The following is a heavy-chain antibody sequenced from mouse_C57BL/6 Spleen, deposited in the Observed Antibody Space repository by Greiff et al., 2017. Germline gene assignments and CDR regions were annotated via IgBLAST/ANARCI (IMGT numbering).Heavy chain of an antibody. CDR2: ISSGSSTI. V-gene: IGHV5-17*01. D-gene: IGHD1-1*01. J-gene: IGHJ4*01. Sequence: EVKLMESGGGLVKPGGSLKLSCAASGFTFSDYGMHWVRQAPEKGLEWVAYISSGSSTIYYADTVKGRFTISRDNAKNPLFLQMTSQRSEDTAMYYCARPLITTIVANYAMDDWGQGTSVTVAS. CDR1: GFTFSDYG. CDR3: ARPLITTIVANYAMDD.